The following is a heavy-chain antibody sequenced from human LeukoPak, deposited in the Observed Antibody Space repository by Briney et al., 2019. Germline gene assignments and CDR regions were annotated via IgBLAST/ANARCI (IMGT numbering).Heavy chain of an antibody. CDR1: GFTFSSYS. J-gene: IGHJ5*02. CDR3: TTVVAAAVNGWFDP. D-gene: IGHD6-13*01. CDR2: IKSKTDGGTT. Sequence: KSGGSLRLSCAASGFTFSSYSMNWVRQAPGKGLEWVGRIKSKTDGGTTDYAAPVKDRFTISRDDSKNTLYLQMNSLRTEDTAVYYCTTVVAAAVNGWFDPWGQGTLVTVSS. V-gene: IGHV3-15*01.